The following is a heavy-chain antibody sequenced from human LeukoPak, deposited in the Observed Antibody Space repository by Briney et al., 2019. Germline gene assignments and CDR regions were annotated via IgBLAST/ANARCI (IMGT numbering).Heavy chain of an antibody. CDR2: IYYSGST. CDR3: ARDSGWRIDY. J-gene: IGHJ4*02. Sequence: SETLSLTCTVSGGSISSYYWSWIRQPPGKGLEWIGYIYYSGSTNYNPSLKSRVTISVDTSKNQFSLKVSSVTAADTAVYYCARDSGWRIDYWGQGTLVTVSS. CDR1: GGSISSYY. V-gene: IGHV4-59*01. D-gene: IGHD6-19*01.